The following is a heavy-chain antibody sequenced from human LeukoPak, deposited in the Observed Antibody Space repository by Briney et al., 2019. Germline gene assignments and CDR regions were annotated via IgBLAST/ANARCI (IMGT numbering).Heavy chain of an antibody. V-gene: IGHV5-51*01. CDR1: GYSFTSYW. J-gene: IGHJ5*01. D-gene: IGHD2-2*01. Sequence: SGESLKSSCKGSGYSFTSYWIGWVRQMPGKGLEWMGIIYPGDSDTRYSPSFQGQVTISADKSISTAYLQWSSLKASDTAMYYCARLSCSSTSCHGRSNWFDPWGEGSLV. CDR3: ARLSCSSTSCHGRSNWFDP. CDR2: IYPGDSDT.